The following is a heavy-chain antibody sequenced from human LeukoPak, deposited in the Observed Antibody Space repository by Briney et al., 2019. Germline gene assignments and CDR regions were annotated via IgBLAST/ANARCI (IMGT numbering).Heavy chain of an antibody. CDR2: IYYSGST. J-gene: IGHJ4*02. Sequence: SETLSLTCTVSGGSISSSSYYWGWIRQPPGKGLEWIGSIYYSGSTYYNPSLKSRVTISVDTSKNQFSLELSSVTAADTAVYYCARQEVPAYSGSYYLSGWGQGTLVTVSS. CDR3: ARQEVPAYSGSYYLSG. V-gene: IGHV4-39*01. CDR1: GGSISSSSYY. D-gene: IGHD1-26*01.